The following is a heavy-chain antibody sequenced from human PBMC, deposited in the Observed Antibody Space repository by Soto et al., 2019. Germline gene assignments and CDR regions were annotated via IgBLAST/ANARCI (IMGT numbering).Heavy chain of an antibody. CDR2: IYHSGST. Sequence: SETLSLTCAVSGGSISSGGYSWSWIRQPPGKGLKWIGYIYHSGSTYYNPSLKSRVTISVDRSKNQFSLKLSSVTAADTAVYYCARDGRYVSYYGMDVWGQGTTVTVSS. V-gene: IGHV4-30-2*01. J-gene: IGHJ6*02. CDR3: ARDGRYVSYYGMDV. CDR1: GGSISSGGYS. D-gene: IGHD1-26*01.